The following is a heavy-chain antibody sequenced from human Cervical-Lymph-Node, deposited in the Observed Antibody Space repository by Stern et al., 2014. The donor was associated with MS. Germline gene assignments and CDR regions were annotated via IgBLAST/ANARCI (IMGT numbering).Heavy chain of an antibody. CDR2: VYWDDDK. CDR3: VHSIAMAGTDAFDI. Sequence: QITLKESGPTLVKPTQTLTLTCTFSGFSVRTSGVGVGWIRQPPGKALEWLARVYWDDDKRYSPSLKSRLTITKAASKNQVVLTMTNMDPVDTATYYCVHSIAMAGTDAFDIWGQGTMVTVSS. J-gene: IGHJ3*02. V-gene: IGHV2-5*02. CDR1: GFSVRTSGVG. D-gene: IGHD6-19*01.